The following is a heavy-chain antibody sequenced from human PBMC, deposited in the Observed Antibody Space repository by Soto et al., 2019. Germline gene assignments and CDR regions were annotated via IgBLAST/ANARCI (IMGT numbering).Heavy chain of an antibody. J-gene: IGHJ2*01. CDR1: GFSLSNARMG. D-gene: IGHD6-19*01. CDR2: IFSNDEK. Sequence: QVTLKESGPVLVKPTETLTLTCTVSGFSLSNARMGVSWIRQPPGKALEWLAHIFSNDEKSYSTSLKTRLTTSKHTSKSHVLLPMTNMDPLDTATYDCARIRAVAGTNPNWYFDLWGRGTLVTVSS. V-gene: IGHV2-26*01. CDR3: ARIRAVAGTNPNWYFDL.